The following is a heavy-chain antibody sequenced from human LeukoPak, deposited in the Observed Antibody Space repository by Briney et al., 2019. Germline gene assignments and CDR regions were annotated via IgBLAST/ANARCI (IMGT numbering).Heavy chain of an antibody. CDR2: ISGSGGRI. CDR1: GFTFNNYA. V-gene: IGHV3-23*01. Sequence: GGSLRLPCATSGFTFNNYAMSWVRQAPGRGLQWVSVISGSGGRINYADSVRGRFTISRDNSKNTLYLQMNSLRAEDTAIYYCAKVYYSSSYYDFDHWGQGTLVTVSS. J-gene: IGHJ4*02. CDR3: AKVYYSSSYYDFDH. D-gene: IGHD6-13*01.